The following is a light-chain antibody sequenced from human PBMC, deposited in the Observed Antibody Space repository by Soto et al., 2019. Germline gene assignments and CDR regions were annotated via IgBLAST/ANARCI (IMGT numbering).Light chain of an antibody. Sequence: QYALTQPAFVSGSPGQSITISCTGTNSDVGGYNFVSWYQQHPGKVPKLMIYDVTNRPSGVSNRFSGSKSGNSASLTISGLQAEDEADYYCSSYTRSSTLVFGTGTKLTVL. V-gene: IGLV2-14*01. CDR2: DVT. CDR3: SSYTRSSTLV. CDR1: NSDVGGYNF. J-gene: IGLJ1*01.